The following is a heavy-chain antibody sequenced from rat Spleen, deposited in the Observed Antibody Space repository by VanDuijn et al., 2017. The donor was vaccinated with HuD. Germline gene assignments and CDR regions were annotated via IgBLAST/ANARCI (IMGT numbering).Heavy chain of an antibody. J-gene: IGHJ2*01. CDR1: GFTFSDYN. Sequence: EVLLVETGGGLVQPGRSLKLSCAGSGFTFSDYNMAWVRQAPKKGLEWVATISYDGGSTYYRDSVEGRFTISRVNAKNTLYLQMDSLRSEDTATYYCTRHTYGYFDSWGQGVMVTVSS. CDR2: ISYDGGST. CDR3: TRHTYGYFDS. V-gene: IGHV5-7*01. D-gene: IGHD2-1*01.